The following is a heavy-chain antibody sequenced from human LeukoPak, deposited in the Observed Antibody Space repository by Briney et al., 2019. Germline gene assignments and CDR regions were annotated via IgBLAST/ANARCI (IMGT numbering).Heavy chain of an antibody. CDR1: GGSISSYY. J-gene: IGHJ4*02. CDR2: IYYSGST. CDR3: ARVEAAGIDY. Sequence: SETLSLTCTVSGGSISSYYWSWIRQPSGKGLEWIGYIYYSGSTNYNPSLKSRVTISVDTSKNQFSLKLSSVTAADTAAYYCARVEAAGIDYWGQGTLVTVSS. D-gene: IGHD6-13*01. V-gene: IGHV4-59*01.